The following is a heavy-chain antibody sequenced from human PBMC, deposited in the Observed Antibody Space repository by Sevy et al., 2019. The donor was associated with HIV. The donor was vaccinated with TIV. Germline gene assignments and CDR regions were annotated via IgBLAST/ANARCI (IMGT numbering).Heavy chain of an antibody. Sequence: GGSLRLSCAASGFTFSSYAMHWVRQAPGKELEWVAVMSYDGNNKYRADSVKDRFTISRDNSKNKLYLQMNSLRAEDVAVYYCARDGSSGGLFLKDYYYFGMDVWGQGTTVTVSS. V-gene: IGHV3-30*04. J-gene: IGHJ6*02. D-gene: IGHD3-16*01. CDR1: GFTFSSYA. CDR2: MSYDGNNK. CDR3: ARDGSSGGLFLKDYYYFGMDV.